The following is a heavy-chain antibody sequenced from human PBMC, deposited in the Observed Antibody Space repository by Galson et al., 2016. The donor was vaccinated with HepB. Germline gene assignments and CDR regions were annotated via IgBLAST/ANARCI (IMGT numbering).Heavy chain of an antibody. Sequence: SLRLSCAASGFIFSDYGMHWVRQAPGKRLEWVASIKQDEYETRLLDSVKGRFTISRDNAKKSVYLQMNSLRAEDTAVYYCARVGQCTGEGCQGRYWFDFWGTGTPVTVSS. D-gene: IGHD2-8*02. J-gene: IGHJ5*01. CDR2: IKQDEYET. CDR3: ARVGQCTGEGCQGRYWFDF. V-gene: IGHV3-7*01. CDR1: GFIFSDYG.